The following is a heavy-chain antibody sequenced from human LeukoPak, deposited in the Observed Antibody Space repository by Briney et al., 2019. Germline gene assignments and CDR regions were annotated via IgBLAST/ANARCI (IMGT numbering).Heavy chain of an antibody. J-gene: IGHJ6*03. Sequence: PGGSLRLSCAASGFTISRSSMHWVRQAPGKGLEFVSAISRSGGKTYYAHSVKGRFTISRDTSKNTLYLQVGSLRVEDMAVYYCARESYSSWPYYYYYMDVWGKGTTVTVSS. CDR2: ISRSGGKT. CDR3: ARESYSSWPYYYYYMDV. V-gene: IGHV3-64*01. CDR1: GFTISRSS. D-gene: IGHD6-13*01.